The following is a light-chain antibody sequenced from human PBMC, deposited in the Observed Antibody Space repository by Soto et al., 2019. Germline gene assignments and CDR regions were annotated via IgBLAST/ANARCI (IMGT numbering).Light chain of an antibody. V-gene: IGKV1-12*01. J-gene: IGKJ4*01. Sequence: DIQMTQSPSTLSASVGDRVTITCRASQSISSWLAWYQQKPGKAPKXLIYAASSLQSGVPSRFSGSGSGTDFTLSINSLQPEDGATYYGQQTNSFLLTFGGGTKVDIK. CDR1: QSISSW. CDR2: AAS. CDR3: QQTNSFLLT.